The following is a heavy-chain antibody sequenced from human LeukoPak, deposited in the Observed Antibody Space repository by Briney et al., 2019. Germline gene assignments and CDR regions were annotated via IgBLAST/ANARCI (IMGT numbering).Heavy chain of an antibody. CDR1: GFTFSSYG. CDR3: AKRAIAYYDSSGGDY. V-gene: IGHV3-30*18. CDR2: ISYDGSNK. D-gene: IGHD3-22*01. J-gene: IGHJ4*02. Sequence: GRSLRLSCAAAGFTFSSYGMHWVRQAPGKGLEWVAVISYDGSNKYYADSVKGRFTISRDNSKNTLYLQMNSLRAEDTAVYYCAKRAIAYYDSSGGDYWGQGTLVTVSS.